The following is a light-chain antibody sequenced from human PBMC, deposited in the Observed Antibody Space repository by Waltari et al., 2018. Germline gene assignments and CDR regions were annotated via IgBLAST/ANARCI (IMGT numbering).Light chain of an antibody. CDR2: GKN. CDR3: NSRDSSAKHVV. CDR1: SLRNYS. J-gene: IGLJ2*01. V-gene: IGLV3-19*01. Sequence: SSELPQDPAVSVALGQPVRITCQGDSLRNYSASWYQQKPGQAPILVIYGKNNRPSGIPDRFSGSRSGNTASLTITGAQADDEADYYCNSRDSSAKHVVFGGGTKLTVL.